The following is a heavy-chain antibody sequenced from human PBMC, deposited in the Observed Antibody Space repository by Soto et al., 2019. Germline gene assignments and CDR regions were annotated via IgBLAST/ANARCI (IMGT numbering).Heavy chain of an antibody. J-gene: IGHJ4*02. CDR2: IIPILGIA. V-gene: IGHV1-69*02. CDR1: GGTFSSYT. D-gene: IGHD2-2*01. Sequence: SVKVSCKASGGTFSSYTISWVRQAPGQGLEWMGRIIPILGIANYAQKFQGRVTITADKSTSTAYMELSSLRSEDTAVYYCATGITIVVVPAAMGTGFDYWGQGTLVTVSS. CDR3: ATGITIVVVPAAMGTGFDY.